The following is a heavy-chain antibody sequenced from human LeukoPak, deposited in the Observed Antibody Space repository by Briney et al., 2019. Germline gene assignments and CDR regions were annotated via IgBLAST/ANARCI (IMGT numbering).Heavy chain of an antibody. J-gene: IGHJ4*02. V-gene: IGHV6-1*01. CDR2: TYYRSQWYN. CDR3: AREASANSLDY. CDR1: GDSVSSDSAA. D-gene: IGHD6-13*01. Sequence: SQTLSLTCGISGDSVSSDSAAWNWLRQSPSRGLEWLGRTYYRSQWYNDYAVSVKSLITIVPDTSKNQFSLQLNSVTPEDTAVYYCAREASANSLDYWGQGTLVTVSS.